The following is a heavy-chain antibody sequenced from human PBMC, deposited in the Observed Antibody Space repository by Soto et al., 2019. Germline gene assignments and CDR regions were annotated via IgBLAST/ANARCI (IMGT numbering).Heavy chain of an antibody. V-gene: IGHV4-59*01. CDR3: ARVWGGAFDI. Sequence: ASETLSLTCSASGPSISSSFWSWVRQPPGKGLEWIGYIYFSGTTQSNPSLKGRATISLDTSKNQFTLKLSSVTAADTAVYYCARVWGGAFDIWGQGTMVTVSS. CDR2: IYFSGTT. D-gene: IGHD3-10*01. J-gene: IGHJ3*02. CDR1: GPSISSSF.